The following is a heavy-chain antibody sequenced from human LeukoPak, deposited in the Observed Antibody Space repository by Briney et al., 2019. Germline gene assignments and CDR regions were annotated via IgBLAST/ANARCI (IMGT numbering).Heavy chain of an antibody. CDR1: GYTFASYY. Sequence: ASVKVSCKASGYTFASYYMHWVRQAPGQGLEWMGIINPSGRSTSYAQKFQGRVTMTRDMSTSTVYMELSSLRSEDTAVYYCARDTAYNWFDPWGQGTLVTVSS. D-gene: IGHD4-17*01. CDR2: INPSGRST. V-gene: IGHV1-46*01. CDR3: ARDTAYNWFDP. J-gene: IGHJ5*02.